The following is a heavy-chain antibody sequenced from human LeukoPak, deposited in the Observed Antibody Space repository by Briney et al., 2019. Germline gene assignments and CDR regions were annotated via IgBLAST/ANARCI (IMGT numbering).Heavy chain of an antibody. Sequence: SETLSLTCTVSGGSISSYYWSWIRQPPGKGLEWIGYIYYSGSTNYNPSLKSRVTISVDTSKNQFSLKLSSVTAADTAVYYCAGHYDSSGYYYQIDYWGQGTLVTVSS. J-gene: IGHJ4*02. CDR2: IYYSGST. CDR3: AGHYDSSGYYYQIDY. D-gene: IGHD3-22*01. V-gene: IGHV4-59*08. CDR1: GGSISSYY.